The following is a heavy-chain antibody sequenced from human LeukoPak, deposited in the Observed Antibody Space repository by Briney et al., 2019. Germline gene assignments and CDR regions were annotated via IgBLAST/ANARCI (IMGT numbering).Heavy chain of an antibody. CDR1: GFTFSNYF. CDR3: ARDTPFTSGWPRD. D-gene: IGHD6-19*01. J-gene: IGHJ4*02. V-gene: IGHV3-7*01. CDR2: IKEDGSEK. Sequence: GGSLRLSCAASGFTFSNYFMSWVRQAPGKGLEWVANIKEDGSEKYYVDSVKGRFTISRDNAKNSLYLEMNSLRAEDTAVYYCARDTPFTSGWPRDWGQGTLVTVSS.